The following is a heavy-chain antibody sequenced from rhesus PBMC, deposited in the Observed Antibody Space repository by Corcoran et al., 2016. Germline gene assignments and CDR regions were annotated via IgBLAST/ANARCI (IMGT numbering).Heavy chain of an antibody. CDR2: INGNSGST. Sequence: QVQLQESGPGLVKPSETLSLPCAVSGASPRRYWWSWMRQPPGKGLEWIGGINGNSGSTYYNPSLKSRVTISKDASKNQFSLKLSSVTAADTAVYYCARKTSIAAAGSYFDYWGQGVLVTVSS. J-gene: IGHJ4*01. CDR3: ARKTSIAAAGSYFDY. D-gene: IGHD6-31*01. CDR1: GASPRRYW. V-gene: IGHV4-80*01.